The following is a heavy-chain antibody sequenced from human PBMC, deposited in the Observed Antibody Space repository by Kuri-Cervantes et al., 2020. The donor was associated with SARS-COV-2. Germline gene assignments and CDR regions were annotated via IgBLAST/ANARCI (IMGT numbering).Heavy chain of an antibody. CDR2: IYHSGST. Sequence: GSLRLSCTVSGYSISSGYYWGWIRQPPGKGLEWIGSIYHSGSTYYNPSLKSRVTISVDTSKNQFSLKLSSVTAADTAVYYCARGDTQDIVLMVYDPLLIWGQGTLVTVSS. V-gene: IGHV4-38-2*02. CDR1: GYSISSGYY. D-gene: IGHD2-8*01. J-gene: IGHJ4*02. CDR3: ARGDTQDIVLMVYDPLLI.